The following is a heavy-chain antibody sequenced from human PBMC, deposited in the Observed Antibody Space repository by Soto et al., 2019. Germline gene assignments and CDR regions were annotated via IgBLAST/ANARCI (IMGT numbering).Heavy chain of an antibody. V-gene: IGHV4-30-4*01. J-gene: IGHJ4*02. D-gene: IGHD2-15*01. CDR3: ATMGTPATGLYFFDY. CDR1: GGSISSGNYY. Sequence: SETLSLTCTVSGGSISSGNYYWSWIRQPPGKGLEWNGFISYSGSTYYSTSLKSRVTISVDTSKSQFSLNLSFVTAADTAVYYCATMGTPATGLYFFDYWGQGSLVTVSS. CDR2: ISYSGST.